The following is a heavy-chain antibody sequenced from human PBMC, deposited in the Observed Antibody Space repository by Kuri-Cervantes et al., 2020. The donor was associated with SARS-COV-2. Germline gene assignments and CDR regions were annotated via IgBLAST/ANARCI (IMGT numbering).Heavy chain of an antibody. CDR2: ISAYNGNT. CDR1: GYTFTSYG. V-gene: IGHV1-18*04. CDR3: ARVRKITGTTPDY. J-gene: IGHJ4*02. D-gene: IGHD1-7*01. Sequence: ASVKVSCKASGYTFTSYGITWVRQATGQGLEWMRWISAYNGNTNYAQKLQGRVTMTTDTSTSTAYMELRSLRSDDTAVYYCARVRKITGTTPDYWGQGTLVTVSS.